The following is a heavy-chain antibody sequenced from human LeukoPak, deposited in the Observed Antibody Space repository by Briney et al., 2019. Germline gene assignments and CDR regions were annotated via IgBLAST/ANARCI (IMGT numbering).Heavy chain of an antibody. Sequence: SETLSLTCAVYGGSFSGYYWSWIRQPPGKGLEWIGEINHSGSTNYNPSLKSRVTISVDTSKNQFSLKLSSVTAADTAVYYCARAYVRFLEWPLTYYYYGMDVWGQGTTVTVSS. CDR1: GGSFSGYY. CDR2: INHSGST. D-gene: IGHD3-3*01. CDR3: ARAYVRFLEWPLTYYYYGMDV. J-gene: IGHJ6*02. V-gene: IGHV4-34*01.